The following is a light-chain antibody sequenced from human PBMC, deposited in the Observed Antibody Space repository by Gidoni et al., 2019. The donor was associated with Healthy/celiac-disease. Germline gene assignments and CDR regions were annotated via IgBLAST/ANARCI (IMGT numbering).Light chain of an antibody. V-gene: IGLV3-19*01. J-gene: IGLJ1*01. CDR3: NSLDSSGYV. Sequence: SSELTQDPAVSVVLGQTVRITCQGDSLRSYYASWYQQKPGQAPVLVIYGKNNRPSGIPDRFSGSSSGNTSSFTIPGAQAEAVADYYCNSLDSSGYVFGTGTKVTVL. CDR1: SLRSYY. CDR2: GKN.